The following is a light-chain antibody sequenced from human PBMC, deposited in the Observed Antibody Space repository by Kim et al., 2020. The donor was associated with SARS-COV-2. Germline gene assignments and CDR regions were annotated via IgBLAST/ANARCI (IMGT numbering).Light chain of an antibody. CDR1: ALPQQY. CDR3: QSADSSGTLWV. V-gene: IGLV3-25*03. CDR2: NDS. Sequence: SYELTQPPSVSVSPGQTARITCSGDALPQQYAYWYQQKPVQAPVLVLYNDSERPSGIPERFSGSSSGTTVPLTISGVQAEDEADYYCQSADSSGTLWVFG. J-gene: IGLJ3*02.